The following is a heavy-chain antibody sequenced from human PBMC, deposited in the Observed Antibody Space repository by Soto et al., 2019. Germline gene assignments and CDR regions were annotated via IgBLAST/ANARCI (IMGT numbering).Heavy chain of an antibody. D-gene: IGHD2-15*01. V-gene: IGHV4-61*01. Sequence: PSETLSLTCSVSGGSVSNKTYYWSWIRQPPGKRLEWIGYVYYSGTTNYNPSLKSRVTISVDLSKNQFSLRLSSVTTADTALYYCARTPAAAKTLRSRYYFDYWGQVTLVTVSS. J-gene: IGHJ4*02. CDR3: ARTPAAAKTLRSRYYFDY. CDR2: VYYSGTT. CDR1: GGSVSNKTYY.